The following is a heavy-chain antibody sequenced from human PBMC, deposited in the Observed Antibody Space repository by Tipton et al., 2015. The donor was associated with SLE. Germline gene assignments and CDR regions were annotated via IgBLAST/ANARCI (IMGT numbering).Heavy chain of an antibody. Sequence: LRLSCTVPGGSISSSSYYWGWIRQPPGKGLEWIGSIYYSGSTYYNPSLKSRVTISVDTSKNQFSLKLSSVTAADTAVYYCAICCSGGSFDYWGQGTLVTVSS. D-gene: IGHD2-15*01. V-gene: IGHV4-39*07. CDR2: IYYSGST. J-gene: IGHJ4*02. CDR1: GGSISSSSYY. CDR3: AICCSGGSFDY.